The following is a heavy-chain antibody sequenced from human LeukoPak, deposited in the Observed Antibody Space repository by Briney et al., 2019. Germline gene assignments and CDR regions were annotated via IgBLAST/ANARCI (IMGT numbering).Heavy chain of an antibody. Sequence: ASVKVSCKASGYTFTSFGISWVRQAPGQGLEWMGWISAYNGNTNYAQKSLGRVTMTTDTSTSTAYMDLRSLRSDDTAVYYCATNRNLIAPAQGNWFGPWGQGTLVTVSS. CDR1: GYTFTSFG. V-gene: IGHV1-18*01. J-gene: IGHJ5*02. CDR2: ISAYNGNT. D-gene: IGHD6-13*01. CDR3: ATNRNLIAPAQGNWFGP.